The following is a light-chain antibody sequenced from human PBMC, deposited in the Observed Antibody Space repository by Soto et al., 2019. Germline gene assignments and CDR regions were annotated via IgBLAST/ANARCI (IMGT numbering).Light chain of an antibody. CDR1: QSVSSN. Sequence: EIVMTQSPATPSVSPGARATLSCRASQSVSSNLAWYQQKPGQAPRLLIYGASTRATGIPARFSGSGSGTEFTLTISSLQSEDFAVYYCQQYNNWPQTFGQGTKVDIK. V-gene: IGKV3-15*01. CDR2: GAS. CDR3: QQYNNWPQT. J-gene: IGKJ1*01.